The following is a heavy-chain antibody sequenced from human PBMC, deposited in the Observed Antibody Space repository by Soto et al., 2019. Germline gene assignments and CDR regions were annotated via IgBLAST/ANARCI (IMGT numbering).Heavy chain of an antibody. CDR2: IYYSGST. D-gene: IGHD6-6*01. V-gene: IGHV4-59*08. J-gene: IGHJ4*02. CDR1: GGSISSYY. Sequence: QVQLQESGPGLVKPSETLSLTCTVSGGSISSYYWSWIRQPPGKGLEWVGYIYYSGSTNHNPSLKSRITISVDTSKNPFPLKLSSVTAAATAVYYCARHCAYSNSSLPYWFDYWGQGTLVTVSS. CDR3: ARHCAYSNSSLPYWFDY.